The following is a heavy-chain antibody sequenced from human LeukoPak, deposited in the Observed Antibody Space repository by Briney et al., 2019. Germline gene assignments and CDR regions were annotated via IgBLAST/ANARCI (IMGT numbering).Heavy chain of an antibody. CDR1: GFTFSNAW. J-gene: IGHJ4*02. CDR2: IKSKTDGGTT. Sequence: GGSLRLSCAASGFTFSNAWMSWVRQAPGKGLEWVGRIKSKTDGGTTDYAAPVKGRFTISRDDSKNTLYLQMNSLKTEDTAVYYCTSYSSSWSSIGFDYWAQGTLVTVSS. V-gene: IGHV3-15*01. CDR3: TSYSSSWSSIGFDY. D-gene: IGHD6-13*01.